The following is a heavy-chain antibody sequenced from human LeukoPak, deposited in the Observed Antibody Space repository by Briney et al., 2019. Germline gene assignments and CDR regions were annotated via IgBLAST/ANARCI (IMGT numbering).Heavy chain of an antibody. V-gene: IGHV1-2*02. CDR3: ARARSDNDYGDY. Sequence: ASVKVSCKASGYTFTGYYMHWVRQAPGQGLEWMGWINPNSGGTNYAQKFQGRVTMTRDTSISTAYMELSRLRSDDTAVYYCARARSDNDYGDYWGQGTLVTVSS. CDR1: GYTFTGYY. D-gene: IGHD2-8*01. CDR2: INPNSGGT. J-gene: IGHJ4*02.